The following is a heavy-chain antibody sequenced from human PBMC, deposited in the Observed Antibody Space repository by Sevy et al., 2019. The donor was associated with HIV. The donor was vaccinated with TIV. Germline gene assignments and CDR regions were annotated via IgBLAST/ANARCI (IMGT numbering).Heavy chain of an antibody. V-gene: IGHV3-23*01. J-gene: IGHJ6*02. CDR2: LIGGGSRT. Sequence: GGSLRLSCAASGFSFSNYAMSWVRQAPGKGLEWVSTLIGGGSRTYYADSVTVRFTISRDNSRNTLYLQMNSLRAEDTAVYYSAKGRVQSGLSGGGANYGWDVCGQGTTVTVSS. CDR1: GFSFSNYA. CDR3: AKGRVQSGLSGGGANYGWDV. D-gene: IGHD2-8*02.